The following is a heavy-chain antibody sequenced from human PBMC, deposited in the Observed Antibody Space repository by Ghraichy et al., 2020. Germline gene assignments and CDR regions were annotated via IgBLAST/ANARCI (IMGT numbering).Heavy chain of an antibody. V-gene: IGHV3-20*04. CDR1: GFDFDAHG. CDR3: ARARSGYYSDMYY. Sequence: GGSLRLSCAASGFDFDAHGMSWVRQRPGKGLEWVSGIDWSADDFDYAVSVKGRFIISRDNAKKSLYLQMNSLRVEDTAFYYCARARSGYYSDMYYWGPGTLVTVSS. D-gene: IGHD3-22*01. J-gene: IGHJ4*02. CDR2: IDWSADDF.